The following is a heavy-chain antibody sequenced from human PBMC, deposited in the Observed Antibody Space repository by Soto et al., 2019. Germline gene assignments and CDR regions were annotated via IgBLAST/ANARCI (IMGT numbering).Heavy chain of an antibody. CDR3: ARIYELWPYFDY. D-gene: IGHD5-18*01. V-gene: IGHV4-59*01. J-gene: IGHJ4*02. CDR1: GGSISSYY. Sequence: PSETLSLTCTVSGGSISSYYWSWIRQPPGKGLEWIGYIYYSGSTNYNPSLKSRFTITVDTSKNQFSLKLSSVTAADTAVYYCARIYELWPYFDYWGQGTLVTVSS. CDR2: IYYSGST.